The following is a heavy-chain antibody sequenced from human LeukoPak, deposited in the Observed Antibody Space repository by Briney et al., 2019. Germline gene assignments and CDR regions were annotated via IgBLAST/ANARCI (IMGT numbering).Heavy chain of an antibody. CDR2: IYYSGST. J-gene: IGHJ4*02. CDR3: ARGFHFDY. CDR1: GGSVSSGSYY. Sequence: RTSETLSLTCTVSGGSVSSGSYYWSWIRQPPGKGLEWIGYIYYSGSTNYNPSLKSRVTISVDTSKNQFSLKLSSVTAADTAVYYCARGFHFDYWGQGTLVTVSS. D-gene: IGHD3-10*01. V-gene: IGHV4-61*01.